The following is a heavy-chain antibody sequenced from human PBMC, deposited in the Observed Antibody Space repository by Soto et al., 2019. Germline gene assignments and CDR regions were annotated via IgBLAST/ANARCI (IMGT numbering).Heavy chain of an antibody. CDR3: ARDKQWLQGYYYYYYMDV. CDR2: IWYDGSNK. V-gene: IGHV3-33*01. D-gene: IGHD5-18*01. CDR1: GFTFSSYG. Sequence: GGSLRLSCAASGFTFSSYGMHWVRQAPGKGLEWVAVIWYDGSNKYYADSVKGRFTISRDNSKNTLYLQMNSLRAEDTAVYYCARDKQWLQGYYYYYYMDVWGKGTTVTVSS. J-gene: IGHJ6*03.